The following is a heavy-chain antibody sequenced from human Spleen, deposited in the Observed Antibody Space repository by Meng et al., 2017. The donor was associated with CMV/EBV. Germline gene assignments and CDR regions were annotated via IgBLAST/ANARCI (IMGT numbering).Heavy chain of an antibody. CDR2: ISATDGTT. Sequence: GESLKISCAASGFTFSNYALSWVRHTPGKGLEWVSAISATDGTTYYADFVEGRFTISRDNFMNTLYLQMNSLRAEDTAVYYCARETVAYCGGDCLDAFDIWGQGTMVTVSS. CDR3: ARETVAYCGGDCLDAFDI. CDR1: GFTFSNYA. V-gene: IGHV3-23*01. J-gene: IGHJ3*02. D-gene: IGHD2-21*01.